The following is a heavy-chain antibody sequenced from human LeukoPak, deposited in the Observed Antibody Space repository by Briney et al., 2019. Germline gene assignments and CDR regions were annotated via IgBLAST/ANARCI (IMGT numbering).Heavy chain of an antibody. CDR1: GGSISSYY. Sequence: PSETLSFTCTVSGGSISSYYWSWIRQPPGKGLEWIGYIYYSGSTNYSPSLKSRVTISVDTSKNQFSLKLSSVTAADTAVYYCARHGIVDSSRKYYFDYWGQGTLVTVSS. V-gene: IGHV4-59*08. D-gene: IGHD6-13*01. J-gene: IGHJ4*02. CDR2: IYYSGST. CDR3: ARHGIVDSSRKYYFDY.